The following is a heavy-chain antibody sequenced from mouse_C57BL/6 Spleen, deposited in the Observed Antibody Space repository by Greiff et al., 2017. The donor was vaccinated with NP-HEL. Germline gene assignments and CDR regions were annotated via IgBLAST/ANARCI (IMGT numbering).Heavy chain of an antibody. J-gene: IGHJ1*03. CDR3: ARRDYYGSSYWYFDV. CDR2: ISDGGSYT. D-gene: IGHD1-1*01. Sequence: EVQGVESGGGLVKPGGSLKLSCAASGFTFSSYAMSWVRQTPEKRLEWVATISDGGSYTYYPDNVKGRFTISRDNAKNNLYLQMSHLKSEDTAMYYCARRDYYGSSYWYFDVWGTGTTVTVSS. CDR1: GFTFSSYA. V-gene: IGHV5-4*03.